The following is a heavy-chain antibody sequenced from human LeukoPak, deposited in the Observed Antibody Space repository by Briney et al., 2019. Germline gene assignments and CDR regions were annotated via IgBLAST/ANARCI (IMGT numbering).Heavy chain of an antibody. CDR1: GYTFTSYG. D-gene: IGHD6-6*01. V-gene: IGHV1-18*01. CDR3: ARSYSSSSNFDY. J-gene: IGHJ4*02. Sequence: ASVKVSCKASGYTFTSYGISWVRQAPGQGLEWMGWISGYNGNTNYAQKFQGRVTMTTDTSTSTAYMEVRSLRSDDTAVYYCARSYSSSSNFDYWGQGTLVTVSS. CDR2: ISGYNGNT.